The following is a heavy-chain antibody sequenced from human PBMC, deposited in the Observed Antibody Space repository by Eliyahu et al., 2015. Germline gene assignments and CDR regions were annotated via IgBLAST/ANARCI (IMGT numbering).Heavy chain of an antibody. J-gene: IGHJ6*02. CDR3: ARDGLRLREYYYYGMDV. V-gene: IGHV1-69*06. CDR2: IIPIFGTA. CDR1: GXTFXSYA. Sequence: QVQLVQSGAEVKKPGSSVKVSCKAXGXTFXSYAISWXRQAPGQGLEWXGGIIPIFGTANYAQKFQGRVTITADKSTSTAYMELSSLRSEDTAVYYCARDGLRLREYYYYGMDVWGQGTTVTVSS. D-gene: IGHD3-3*01.